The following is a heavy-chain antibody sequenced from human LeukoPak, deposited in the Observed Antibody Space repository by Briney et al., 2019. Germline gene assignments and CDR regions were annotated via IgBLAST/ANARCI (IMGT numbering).Heavy chain of an antibody. V-gene: IGHV4-39*07. D-gene: IGHD5-18*01. CDR2: FYYSGNS. CDR3: ARDGYNYGLDRFDY. J-gene: IGHJ4*02. Sequence: SETLSLTCTVSGGSISGTGHYWGWIRQPPGKGLEWIGSFYYSGNSYYNPSLKSRVTISVDTSKNQSSLKLTSVTAADTAVYYCARDGYNYGLDRFDYWGQGILVTVSS. CDR1: GGSISGTGHY.